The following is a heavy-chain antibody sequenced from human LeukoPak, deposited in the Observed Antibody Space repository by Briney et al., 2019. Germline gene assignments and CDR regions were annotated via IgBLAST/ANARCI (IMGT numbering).Heavy chain of an antibody. CDR1: GFTFADYF. V-gene: IGHV3-43*02. J-gene: IGHJ4*02. CDR2: ISGDGTTT. CDR3: ATSHGWSPDH. Sequence: GGSLRLSCAASGFTFADYFMHWVRQAPGKGLECISFISGDGTTTYYRDSVRGRFTISRDNSKNSLYLQLESLGADDTALYFCATSHGWSPDHWGQGTLVTVSS. D-gene: IGHD6-19*01.